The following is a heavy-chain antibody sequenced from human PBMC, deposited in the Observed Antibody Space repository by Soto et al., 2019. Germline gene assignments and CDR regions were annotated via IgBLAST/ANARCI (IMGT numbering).Heavy chain of an antibody. CDR1: GFTFTSSA. CDR2: IVVGSGNT. CDR3: AANPYYYGSGSYYPFYGMDV. J-gene: IGHJ6*02. D-gene: IGHD3-10*01. Sequence: SVKGSRKAAGFTFTSSAVQRVRQARVQRLEWIGWIVVGSGNTNYAQKFQERVTITRDMSTSTAYMELSSLRSEDTAVYYCAANPYYYGSGSYYPFYGMDVWGQGTTVTVSS. V-gene: IGHV1-58*01.